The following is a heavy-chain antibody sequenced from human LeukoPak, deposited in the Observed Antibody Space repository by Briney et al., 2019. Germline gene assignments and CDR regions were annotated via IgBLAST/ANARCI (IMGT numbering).Heavy chain of an antibody. V-gene: IGHV3-66*01. CDR3: ARDGRSSGYVDY. D-gene: IGHD3-22*01. Sequence: PGGSLRLSCVVSGFTLSSDWMSWVRQAPGKGLEWVSVIYSGGSTYYADSVKGRFTISRDNSKNSLYLQMNSLRAEDTAVYYCARDGRSSGYVDYWGQGTLVTVSS. CDR1: GFTLSSDW. CDR2: IYSGGST. J-gene: IGHJ4*02.